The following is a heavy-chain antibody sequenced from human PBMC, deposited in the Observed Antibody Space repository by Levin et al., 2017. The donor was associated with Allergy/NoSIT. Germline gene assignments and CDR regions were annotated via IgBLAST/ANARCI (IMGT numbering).Heavy chain of an antibody. CDR3: ARARIVVVPAAMHYYYYGMDG. Sequence: ASVKVSCKASGYTFTSYGISWVRQAPGQGLEWMGWISAYNGNTNYAQKLQGRVTMTTDTSTSTAYMELRSLRSDDTAVYYCARARIVVVPAAMHYYYYGMDGWGQGTTVTVSS. V-gene: IGHV1-18*01. CDR1: GYTFTSYG. J-gene: IGHJ6*02. D-gene: IGHD2-2*01. CDR2: ISAYNGNT.